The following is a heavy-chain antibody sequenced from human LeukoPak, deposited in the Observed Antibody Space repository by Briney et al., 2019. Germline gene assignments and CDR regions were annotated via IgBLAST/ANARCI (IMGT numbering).Heavy chain of an antibody. V-gene: IGHV4-34*01. Sequence: SETLSLTCAVYGGSFSGCYWSWIRQPPGKGLEWIGEINHSGSTNYNPSLKSRVTISVDTSKNQFSLKLSSVTAADTAVYYCARHYGPWGQGTLVTVSS. D-gene: IGHD3-16*01. CDR2: INHSGST. CDR3: ARHYGP. J-gene: IGHJ5*02. CDR1: GGSFSGCY.